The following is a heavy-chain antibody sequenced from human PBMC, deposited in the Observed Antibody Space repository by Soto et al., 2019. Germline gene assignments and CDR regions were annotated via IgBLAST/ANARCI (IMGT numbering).Heavy chain of an antibody. CDR3: AKETTAAGIIDY. J-gene: IGHJ4*02. CDR1: GFTFSSYG. D-gene: IGHD6-13*01. Sequence: QAQLVESGGGVVQPGRSLRLSCAASGFTFSSYGMHWVRQAPGKGLEWVAVISYDGSNKYYADSVKGRFTISRDNSKNTLYLQMNSLRAEDTAVYYCAKETTAAGIIDYWGQGTLVTVSS. CDR2: ISYDGSNK. V-gene: IGHV3-30*18.